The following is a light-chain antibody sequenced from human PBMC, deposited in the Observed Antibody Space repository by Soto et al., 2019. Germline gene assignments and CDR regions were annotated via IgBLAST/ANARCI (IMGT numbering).Light chain of an antibody. CDR3: QQCDSYPYT. J-gene: IGKJ2*01. CDR1: QSISTW. Sequence: DIEMTQSPSTLSASVGDRVTITCRASQSISTWWAWYQQKPGKAPRLLIYDASNLESDVPSRFSGSGSGTQFTLTISRLQPDDFAPYYCQQCDSYPYTFGQGTNLEI. V-gene: IGKV1-5*01. CDR2: DAS.